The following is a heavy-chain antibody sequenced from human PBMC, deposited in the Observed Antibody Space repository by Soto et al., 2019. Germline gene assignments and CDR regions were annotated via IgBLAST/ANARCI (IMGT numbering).Heavy chain of an antibody. CDR1: GFTFSSYA. CDR3: ARARTTVTSYYGMDV. Sequence: PXGSLILSCAASGFTFSSYAMPWVRQAPGKGLEWVAVISYDGSNKYYADSVKGRFTISRDNSKNPLYLQMNSLRAEDTAVYYCARARTTVTSYYGMDVWGQGNTVTVSS. D-gene: IGHD4-17*01. J-gene: IGHJ6*02. V-gene: IGHV3-30-3*01. CDR2: ISYDGSNK.